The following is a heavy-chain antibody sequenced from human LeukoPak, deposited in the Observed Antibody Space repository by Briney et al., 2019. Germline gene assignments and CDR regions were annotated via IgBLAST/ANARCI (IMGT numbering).Heavy chain of an antibody. Sequence: GGSLRLSCAASGITFGNNWMHWVRQGPGKGLVWISRINSDGGGAIYADSVKGRFTVSRDNAKNTLYLQMNSLRAEDTAVYYCARDVPHNWLDTWGQGTLVTVSS. CDR1: GITFGNNW. CDR2: INSDGGGA. J-gene: IGHJ5*02. CDR3: ARDVPHNWLDT. V-gene: IGHV3-74*01.